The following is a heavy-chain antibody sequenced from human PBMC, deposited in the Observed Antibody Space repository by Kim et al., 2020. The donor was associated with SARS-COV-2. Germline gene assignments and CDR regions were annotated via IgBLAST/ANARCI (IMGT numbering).Heavy chain of an antibody. Sequence: ASVKVSCKASGYTFTGYYMHWVRQATGQGLEWMGWINPNSGGTNYAQKFQGWVTMTRDTSISTAYMELSRLRSDDTAVYYCARAGGYSGYEPDLYYFDYWGQGTLVTVSS. J-gene: IGHJ4*02. V-gene: IGHV1-2*04. CDR1: GYTFTGYY. D-gene: IGHD5-12*01. CDR3: ARAGGYSGYEPDLYYFDY. CDR2: INPNSGGT.